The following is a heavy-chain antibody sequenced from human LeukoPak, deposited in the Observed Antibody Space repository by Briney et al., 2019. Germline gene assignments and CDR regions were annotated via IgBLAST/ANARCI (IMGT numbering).Heavy chain of an antibody. CDR1: GYIFTGYY. CDR3: ARVQYYNILTGAFHS. CDR2: INPDSGDT. Sequence: ASVKVSCKASGYIFTGYYLHWVRQAPGQGLEWMGWINPDSGDTNFAEKFQGRVSMTRDTSISTAYLELSGLRSDDTAYFYCARVQYYNILTGAFHSWGQGTLVTVSS. V-gene: IGHV1-2*02. D-gene: IGHD3-9*01. J-gene: IGHJ4*02.